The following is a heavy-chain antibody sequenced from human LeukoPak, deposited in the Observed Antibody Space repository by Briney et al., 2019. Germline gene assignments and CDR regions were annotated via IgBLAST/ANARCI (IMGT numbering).Heavy chain of an antibody. CDR3: ARKVIVVVVAATNSTYSFNNWFDP. D-gene: IGHD2-15*01. CDR1: GYSISSGYY. V-gene: IGHV4-38-2*01. J-gene: IGHJ5*02. Sequence: PSETLSLTCAVSGYSISSGYYWGWIRQPPGKGLEWIGSIYHSGSTYYNPSLKSRVTISVDTSKNHFSLKLSSVTAADTAVYYCARKVIVVVVAATNSTYSFNNWFDPWGQGTLVTVSS. CDR2: IYHSGST.